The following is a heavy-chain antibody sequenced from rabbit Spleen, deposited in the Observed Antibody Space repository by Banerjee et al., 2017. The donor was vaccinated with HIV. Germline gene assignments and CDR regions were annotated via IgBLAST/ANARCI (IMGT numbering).Heavy chain of an antibody. D-gene: IGHD1-1*01. CDR3: ARDLVSVIGWNFNL. CDR1: GFSFSSSYY. Sequence: QEQLEESAGGLVQPGGSLTLTCTASGFSFSSSYYICWVRQAPGKGLEWIACIYGGSSGSTYYASWAKGRFTISKTSSTTVTLQMTSLTAADTATYFCARDLVSVIGWNFNLWGPGTLVTVS. CDR2: IYGGSSGST. J-gene: IGHJ4*01. V-gene: IGHV1S45*01.